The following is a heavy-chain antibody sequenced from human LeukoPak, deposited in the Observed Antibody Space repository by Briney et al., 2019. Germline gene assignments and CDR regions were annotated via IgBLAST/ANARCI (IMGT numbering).Heavy chain of an antibody. D-gene: IGHD1-26*01. V-gene: IGHV3-73*01. Sequence: GGSLRLSCAASGFTFSGSAMHWVRQASGKGLEWVGRIRTKAYSYATTYAASVKGRFTISRDDSKNTAYLQMNSLKTEDTAVYYCTRSDSGSYQMDFDYWGQGTLVTVSS. J-gene: IGHJ4*02. CDR1: GFTFSGSA. CDR2: IRTKAYSYAT. CDR3: TRSDSGSYQMDFDY.